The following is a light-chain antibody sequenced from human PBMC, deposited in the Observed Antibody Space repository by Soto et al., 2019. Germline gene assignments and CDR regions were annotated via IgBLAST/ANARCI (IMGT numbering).Light chain of an antibody. V-gene: IGKV3-11*01. CDR3: QQRSNWPPS. J-gene: IGKJ5*01. CDR1: QSVSSY. Sequence: EIVLTQSPATLSLSPGERATLSCRASQSVSSYLAWYQQKPGQAPRLLIYDASNRATGIPARFSGSGSGTDFTLTISSLEPEDFAVYYCQQRSNWPPSLGPGTRLEIK. CDR2: DAS.